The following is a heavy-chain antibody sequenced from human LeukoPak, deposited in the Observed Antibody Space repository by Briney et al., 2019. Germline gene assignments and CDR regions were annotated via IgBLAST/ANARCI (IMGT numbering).Heavy chain of an antibody. CDR3: ARSMLGAI. V-gene: IGHV4-59*01. D-gene: IGHD2-8*01. Sequence: SETLSLICSVSGGSISGYYLSWARQFPGKGLEWIGYVHYTRKTNYNASLTGRVTISVDASNTQISLRLSSVTAADTAVYYCARSMLGAIWGQGALVTVSS. J-gene: IGHJ4*02. CDR2: VHYTRKT. CDR1: GGSISGYY.